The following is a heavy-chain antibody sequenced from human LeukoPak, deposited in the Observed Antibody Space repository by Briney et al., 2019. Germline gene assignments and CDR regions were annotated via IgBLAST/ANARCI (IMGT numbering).Heavy chain of an antibody. Sequence: SETLSLTCTVSGYSISSGYYWGWIRQPPGKGLEWIGSIYHSGSTYYNPSLKSRVTISVDTSKNQFSLKLSSVTAADTAVYYCASLSVSGMVRGVIIRRFDYRGQGTLVTVSS. J-gene: IGHJ4*02. D-gene: IGHD3-10*01. V-gene: IGHV4-38-2*02. CDR2: IYHSGST. CDR1: GYSISSGYY. CDR3: ASLSVSGMVRGVIIRRFDY.